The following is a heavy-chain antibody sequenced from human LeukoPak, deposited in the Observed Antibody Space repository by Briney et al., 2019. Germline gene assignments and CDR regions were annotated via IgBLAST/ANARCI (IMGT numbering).Heavy chain of an antibody. Sequence: SETLSLTCTVSGGSISSYYWSWIRQPPGKGLEWIGYIYYSGNTNYNPSLRSRVTISVDTSKNQFSLKLSSVTAADTAVYYCAREAGSDSSGYYYRNSDLWGRGTLVIVSS. CDR3: AREAGSDSSGYYYRNSDL. CDR2: IYYSGNT. J-gene: IGHJ2*01. D-gene: IGHD3-22*01. CDR1: GGSISSYY. V-gene: IGHV4-59*01.